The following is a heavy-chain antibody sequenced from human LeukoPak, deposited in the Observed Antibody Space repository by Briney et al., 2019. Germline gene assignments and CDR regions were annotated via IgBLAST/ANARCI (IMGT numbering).Heavy chain of an antibody. Sequence: SVRVSCKASGGTFSSYAISWVRQAPGQGLEWMGGIIPIFGTANYAQKFQGRVTITADESTSTAYMELSSLRSEDTAVYYCARDLYVGWFGELVPNYYYYYGMDVWGQGTTVTVSS. CDR1: GGTFSSYA. CDR3: ARDLYVGWFGELVPNYYYYYGMDV. V-gene: IGHV1-69*13. J-gene: IGHJ6*02. CDR2: IIPIFGTA. D-gene: IGHD3-10*01.